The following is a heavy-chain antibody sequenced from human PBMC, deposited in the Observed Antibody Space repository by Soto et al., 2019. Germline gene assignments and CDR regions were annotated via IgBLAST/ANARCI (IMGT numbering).Heavy chain of an antibody. CDR1: CGTLVSLNCY. CDR3: ARQSLRRPCGRLIRVALDS. V-gene: IGHV4-39*01. CDR2: VSSSGAT. Sequence: VACGTLVSLNCYRIIIQQTPGRGLEWIGSVSSSGATFYNPSLKTRLTMSVDTSKNDFSLTLRSVTAADTAVYSCARQSLRRPCGRLIRVALDSWGLGSLVTVSS. D-gene: IGHD3-16*02. J-gene: IGHJ5*02.